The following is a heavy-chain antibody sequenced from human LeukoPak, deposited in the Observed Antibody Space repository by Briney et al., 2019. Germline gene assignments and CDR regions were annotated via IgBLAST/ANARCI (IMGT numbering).Heavy chain of an antibody. J-gene: IGHJ3*02. CDR2: INPNSGGT. V-gene: IGHV1-2*02. D-gene: IGHD3-3*01. Sequence: GASVKVSCKASGYTFTGYYMHWVRQAPGQGLEWMGWINPNSGGTNYAQKFQGRVTMTRDTSISTAYMELSRLRSDDTAVYYCARVRFLEWFTKSGAFDIWGQGTMVTVSS. CDR1: GYTFTGYY. CDR3: ARVRFLEWFTKSGAFDI.